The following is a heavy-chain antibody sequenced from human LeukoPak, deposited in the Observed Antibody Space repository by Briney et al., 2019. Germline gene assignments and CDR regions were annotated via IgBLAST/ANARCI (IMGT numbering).Heavy chain of an antibody. CDR3: ASRIAVAGSTADWYFDL. CDR2: IYYSGIT. J-gene: IGHJ2*01. V-gene: IGHV4-39*07. CDR1: GGSISSNNYC. Sequence: SETLSLTCTVSGGSISSNNYCWGWIRQPPGKGLEWIGSIYYSGITYYNPSLKSRVTVSVDTSKNQFSLKVSSVTAADTAVYYCASRIAVAGSTADWYFDLWGRGTLVTVSS. D-gene: IGHD6-19*01.